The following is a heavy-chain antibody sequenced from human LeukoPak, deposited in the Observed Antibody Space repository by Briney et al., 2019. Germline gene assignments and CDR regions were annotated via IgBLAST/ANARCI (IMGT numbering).Heavy chain of an antibody. CDR3: TTGYYYDSSGSSLDY. V-gene: IGHV3-15*01. CDR2: IKSKTDGGTT. D-gene: IGHD3-22*01. J-gene: IGHJ4*02. Sequence: NPGGSLRLSCAASGFTFSNAWMSWVRQAPGKGLEWVGRIKSKTDGGTTDYAAPVKGRFTISRDDSKNTLYLQMNSLKTEDTAVYYCTTGYYYDSSGSSLDYWGQGTLVTVSS. CDR1: GFTFSNAW.